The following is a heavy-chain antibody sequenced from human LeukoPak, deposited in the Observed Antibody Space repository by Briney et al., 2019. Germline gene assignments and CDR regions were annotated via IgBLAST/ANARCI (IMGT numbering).Heavy chain of an antibody. Sequence: SETLSLTCTVSGGSMYGFFWSWIRQPPGKGLEWIGYIYDSGSTDYNPSLKSRVTMSVDTSKNHFSLQLRSVTAADTAVYYCARVRYNYGWGGFDYWGQGTLVTVSS. CDR2: IYDSGST. CDR3: ARVRYNYGWGGFDY. J-gene: IGHJ4*02. V-gene: IGHV4-59*01. D-gene: IGHD5-18*01. CDR1: GGSMYGFF.